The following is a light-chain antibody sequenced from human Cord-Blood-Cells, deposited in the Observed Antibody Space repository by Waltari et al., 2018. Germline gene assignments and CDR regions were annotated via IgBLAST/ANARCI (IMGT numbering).Light chain of an antibody. J-gene: IGLJ1*01. V-gene: IGLV3-21*04. CDR3: QVWDSSSDHNYV. CDR1: NIGSKS. CDR2: YDS. Sequence: SYVLTQPPSVSVAPGKTARITCGGNNIGSKSVHWYQQEPGQAPVLVIYYDSDRPSGIPERCSGSNSGNTATLTISRVEAGDEADYYCQVWDSSSDHNYVFGTGTMVTVL.